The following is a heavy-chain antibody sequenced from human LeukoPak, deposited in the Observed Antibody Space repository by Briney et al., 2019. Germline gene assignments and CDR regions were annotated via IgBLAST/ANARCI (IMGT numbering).Heavy chain of an antibody. CDR3: ARERNLEIAVAGTIFDY. CDR1: GFPASSNY. Sequence: GGAPRPSRGAPGFPASSNYMRWGRPAPGEGGGGGSVIYSGGSTYYADSVKGRFTISRDNSKNTLYLQMKSLRAEDTAVYYCARERNLEIAVAGTIFDYWGQGTLVTVSS. D-gene: IGHD6-19*01. J-gene: IGHJ4*02. V-gene: IGHV3-66*01. CDR2: IYSGGST.